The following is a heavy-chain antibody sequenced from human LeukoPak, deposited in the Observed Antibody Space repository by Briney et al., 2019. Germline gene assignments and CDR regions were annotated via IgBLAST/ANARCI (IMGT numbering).Heavy chain of an antibody. Sequence: SETLSLTCTVSGGSISSYYWSWIRQPPGKGLEWIRYIYYSGSTNYNPSLKSRVTISVDTSKNQFSLKLSSVTAADTAVYYCARGWSYSSGWYPWGQGTLVTVSS. CDR1: GGSISSYY. CDR2: IYYSGST. CDR3: ARGWSYSSGWYP. D-gene: IGHD6-19*01. V-gene: IGHV4-59*01. J-gene: IGHJ5*02.